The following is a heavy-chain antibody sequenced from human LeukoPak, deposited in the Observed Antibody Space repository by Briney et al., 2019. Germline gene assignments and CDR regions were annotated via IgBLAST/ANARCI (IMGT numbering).Heavy chain of an antibody. J-gene: IGHJ3*02. CDR2: IWYDGSNK. Sequence: PGRSPRLSCAASGFTFSSYGMHWVRQAPGKGLEWVAVIWYDGSNKYYADSMKGRFTISRDNSKNTLYLQMNSLRAEDTAVYYCAKDYYCSSASCHARAFDIWGQGTMVTVSS. CDR3: AKDYYCSSASCHARAFDI. V-gene: IGHV3-33*06. D-gene: IGHD2-2*01. CDR1: GFTFSSYG.